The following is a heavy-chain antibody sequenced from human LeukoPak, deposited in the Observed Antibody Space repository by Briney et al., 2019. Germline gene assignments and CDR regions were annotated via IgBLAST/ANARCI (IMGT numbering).Heavy chain of an antibody. CDR3: ARDSNFHSDYYYDVFDI. J-gene: IGHJ3*02. Sequence: GGSLRLSCAASEFTFSEYWMTWVRQRPGKGLEWVANIRQDGSRKYYVDSVMGRFTISRDNAKNSLYLQMDSLRAEDTATYYCARDSNFHSDYYYDVFDIWGQGTVVTVSS. CDR1: EFTFSEYW. D-gene: IGHD2-21*02. V-gene: IGHV3-7*01. CDR2: IRQDGSRK.